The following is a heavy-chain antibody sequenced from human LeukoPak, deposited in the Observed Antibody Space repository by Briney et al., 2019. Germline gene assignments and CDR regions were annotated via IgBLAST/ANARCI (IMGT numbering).Heavy chain of an antibody. V-gene: IGHV1-46*01. Sequence: PGASVKVSCKASGYIFTSYYIHWVRQARGQGLEWMGRINPSDGTTNFAQKFQGRVTMTSDMSTSTAYMELSSLRSEDTAVYYRARSIAVAEFDYWGQGTLVTVSS. J-gene: IGHJ4*02. CDR3: ARSIAVAEFDY. CDR2: INPSDGTT. CDR1: GYIFTSYY. D-gene: IGHD6-19*01.